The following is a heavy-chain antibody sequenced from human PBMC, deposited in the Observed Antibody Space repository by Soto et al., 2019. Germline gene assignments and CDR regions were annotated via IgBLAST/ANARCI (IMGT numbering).Heavy chain of an antibody. CDR3: ARDQAKSIVVVTAIDY. V-gene: IGHV3-21*01. CDR2: ISSSSSYI. D-gene: IGHD2-21*02. Sequence: EVQLVESGGGLVKPGGSLRLSCAASGFTFSSYSMNWVRQAPGKGLEWVSSISSSSSYIYYADSVKGRFTISRDNAKNSMDLQMNSLRDEDTAVYYCARDQAKSIVVVTAIDYWGQGTLVTVSS. CDR1: GFTFSSYS. J-gene: IGHJ4*02.